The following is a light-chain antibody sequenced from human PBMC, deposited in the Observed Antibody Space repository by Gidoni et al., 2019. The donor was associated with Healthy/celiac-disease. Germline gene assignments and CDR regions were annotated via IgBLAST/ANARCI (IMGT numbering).Light chain of an antibody. CDR2: GAS. Sequence: ELVMTQSPATLSVSPGERATLSCRASQSVSSNLAWYQQKPGQAPRLLIYGASTRATGSPARFSGSGSGTEFTLTISSLQSEDCAVYYCQQYNNWPPWTFGQGTKVEIK. V-gene: IGKV3-15*01. J-gene: IGKJ1*01. CDR3: QQYNNWPPWT. CDR1: QSVSSN.